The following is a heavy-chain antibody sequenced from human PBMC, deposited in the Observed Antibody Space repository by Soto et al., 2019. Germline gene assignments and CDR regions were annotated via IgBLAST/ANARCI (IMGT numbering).Heavy chain of an antibody. J-gene: IGHJ2*01. V-gene: IGHV3-23*01. D-gene: IGHD2-2*01. CDR1: GFTFSSYA. CDR3: ARRTSGWYVDL. Sequence: EVQLLESGGGLVQPGGSLRLSCAASGFTFSSYAMNWVRQAPGKGLEWVSAISGSGDSTYYADSVKGRFTISRDNSKNTLYLQMNSLRAEDTAVYYCARRTSGWYVDLWGRGTLVTVSS. CDR2: ISGSGDST.